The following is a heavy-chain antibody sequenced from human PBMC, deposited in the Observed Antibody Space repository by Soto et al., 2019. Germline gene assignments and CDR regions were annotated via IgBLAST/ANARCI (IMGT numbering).Heavy chain of an antibody. Sequence: GGSLRLSCAASGFTFSGSAMHWVRQASGKGLEWVGRIRSKANSYATAYAASVKGRFTISRDDSKNTAYLQTNSLKTEDTAVYYCTRLADTEDVWGQGTTVTVSS. CDR3: TRLADTEDV. CDR1: GFTFSGSA. CDR2: IRSKANSYAT. D-gene: IGHD3-9*01. J-gene: IGHJ6*02. V-gene: IGHV3-73*01.